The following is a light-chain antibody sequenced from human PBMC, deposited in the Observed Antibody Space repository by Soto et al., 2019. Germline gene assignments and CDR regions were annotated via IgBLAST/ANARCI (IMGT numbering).Light chain of an antibody. Sequence: EIVLTQSPGTLSLSPGERATISCRASQSVSSSYLAWYQQKPGQAPRLLFYGASSRATGISDRFSGSGSGTEFTPTISSRQPQDYAVSYYHQHDNAAPSTFGHGTKVDIK. CDR1: QSVSSSY. CDR2: GAS. V-gene: IGKV3-20*01. J-gene: IGKJ1*01. CDR3: HQHDNAAPST.